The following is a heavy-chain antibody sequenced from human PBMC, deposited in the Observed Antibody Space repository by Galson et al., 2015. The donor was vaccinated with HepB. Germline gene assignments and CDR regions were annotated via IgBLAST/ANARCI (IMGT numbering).Heavy chain of an antibody. Sequence: SVKVSCKASGYTFSRYGISWVRQAPGQGLEWMGWISAYNGNTNYARDLQGRVTMTTDTSTTTAYMELRSLASDDTAVYYCARDLSVAVPASGWWYFDFWGQDIVVVVAADTFPNWFDPWGQGTLVTVSS. D-gene: IGHD2-15*01. CDR1: GYTFSRYG. J-gene: IGHJ5*02. CDR3: ARDLSVAVPASGWWYFDFWGQDIVVVVAADTFPNWFDP. CDR2: ISAYNGNT. V-gene: IGHV1-18*01.